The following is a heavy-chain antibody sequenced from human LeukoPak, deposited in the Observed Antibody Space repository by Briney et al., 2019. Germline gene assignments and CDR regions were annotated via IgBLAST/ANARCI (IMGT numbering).Heavy chain of an antibody. CDR1: GFTFSGSA. D-gene: IGHD4-23*01. V-gene: IGHV3-73*01. Sequence: GGSLRLSCAASGFTFSGSALHWVRQASGKGLEWVGRIRSTANGYATAYAASVKGRFTISRDDSKNTAYLQMDSLKTEDTAVYYCARGMTVLTRRHGFDIWGQGTMVTVSS. J-gene: IGHJ3*02. CDR3: ARGMTVLTRRHGFDI. CDR2: IRSTANGYAT.